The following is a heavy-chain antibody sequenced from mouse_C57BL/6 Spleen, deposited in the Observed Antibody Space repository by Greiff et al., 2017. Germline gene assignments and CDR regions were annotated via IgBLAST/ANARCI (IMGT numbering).Heavy chain of an antibody. J-gene: IGHJ1*03. D-gene: IGHD1-1*01. CDR3: ARGYYGSHWYFDV. CDR2: FHPYNDDT. CDR1: GYTFTTYP. Sequence: VKLQESGAELVKPGASVKMSCKASGYTFTTYPIEWMKQNHGKSLEWIGNFHPYNDDTKYNEKFKGKATLTVEKSSSTVYLELSRLTSDDSAVYYGARGYYGSHWYFDVWGTGTTVTVSS. V-gene: IGHV1-47*01.